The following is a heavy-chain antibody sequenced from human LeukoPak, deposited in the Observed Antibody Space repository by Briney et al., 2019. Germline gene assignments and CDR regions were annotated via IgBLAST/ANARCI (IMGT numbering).Heavy chain of an antibody. Sequence: GGSLRLSCAASGFTFSSNAMTWVRQAPGKGLECVSAITGTGDATYYADSVKGRFTISRDNSKNTLYLQLNSLRAEDTAVYYCAKRGCSSTSCPNLGSYYMDVWGKGTTVTVSS. D-gene: IGHD2-2*01. V-gene: IGHV3-23*01. CDR3: AKRGCSSTSCPNLGSYYMDV. J-gene: IGHJ6*03. CDR1: GFTFSSNA. CDR2: ITGTGDAT.